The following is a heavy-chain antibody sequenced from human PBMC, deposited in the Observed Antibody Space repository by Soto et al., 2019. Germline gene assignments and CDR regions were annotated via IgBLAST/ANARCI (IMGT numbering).Heavy chain of an antibody. CDR2: ISYDGSNK. Sequence: QVQLVESGGGVVQPGRSLRLSCAASGFTFSSYAMHWVRQAPGKGLEWVAVISYDGSNKYYADSVKGRFTISRDNSKNTRYLQMNSLRAEDTAVYYCARAEWVVGDDYWGQGTLVTVSS. CDR1: GFTFSSYA. D-gene: IGHD2-2*01. CDR3: ARAEWVVGDDY. V-gene: IGHV3-30-3*01. J-gene: IGHJ4*02.